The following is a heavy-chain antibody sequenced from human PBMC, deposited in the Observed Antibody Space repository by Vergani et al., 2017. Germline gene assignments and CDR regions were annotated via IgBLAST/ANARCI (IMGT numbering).Heavy chain of an antibody. J-gene: IGHJ4*02. D-gene: IGHD1-26*01. Sequence: EVQLVESGGDFVQPGGSLTLSCAASGFNVGHYWMSWVRQAPGKGLEWVANIKEDGSEKYYLDSVKGRFTISREIAENSIYLEMNSLKVQATAVYYCAREGVPRWWIVGAPDFWGQGTQVTVSS. CDR1: GFNVGHYW. CDR3: AREGVPRWWIVGAPDF. CDR2: IKEDGSEK. V-gene: IGHV3-7*01.